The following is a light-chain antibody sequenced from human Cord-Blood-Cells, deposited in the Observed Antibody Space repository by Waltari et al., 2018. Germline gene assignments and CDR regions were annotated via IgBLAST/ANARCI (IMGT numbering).Light chain of an antibody. CDR2: DVS. V-gene: IGLV2-14*01. J-gene: IGLJ2*01. CDR1: SSDDGGYNY. Sequence: QSALTQPASVSGSPGQSLTISCTGTSSDDGGYNYVSWYQQHPGKAPKLMIYDVSNRPSGVSNRFSGSKSGNTASLTISGLQAEDEADYYCSSYTSSSTLVFGGGTKLTVL. CDR3: SSYTSSSTLV.